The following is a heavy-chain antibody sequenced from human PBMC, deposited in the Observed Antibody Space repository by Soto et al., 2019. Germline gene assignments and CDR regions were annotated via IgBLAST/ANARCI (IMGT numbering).Heavy chain of an antibody. Sequence: EKLSLTCTVSGCSISSSSYYWGWIRQPTRKGLEWIGSIYYSGSTYYNPSLKSRVTISVDTSKNQFSLKLSSVTAADTAVSYCASQGNHYDILTGYSRVRFDPWGQGTLVT. D-gene: IGHD3-9*01. CDR2: IYYSGST. CDR3: ASQGNHYDILTGYSRVRFDP. CDR1: GCSISSSSYY. V-gene: IGHV4-39*01. J-gene: IGHJ5*02.